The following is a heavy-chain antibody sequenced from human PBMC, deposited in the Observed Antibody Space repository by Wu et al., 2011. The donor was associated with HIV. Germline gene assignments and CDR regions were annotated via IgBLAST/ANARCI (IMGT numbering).Heavy chain of an antibody. J-gene: IGHJ5*01. V-gene: IGHV1-46*01. CDR1: DTPSQLL. CDR2: INPSGGST. D-gene: IGHD2-21*01. CDR3: ARDWGATVVIYLLDS. Sequence: QVQRGAGSSGREGEEAVGASGEGFPARHLDTPSQLLYARGCDTAPGQGLEWMGIINPSGGSTSYAQKFQDKVTMTRDTTNNTVYMEVNRLISDDTATYYCARDWGATVVIYLLDSWGQGTLVTVPS.